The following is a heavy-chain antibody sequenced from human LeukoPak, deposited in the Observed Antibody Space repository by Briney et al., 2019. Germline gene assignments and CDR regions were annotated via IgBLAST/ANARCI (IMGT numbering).Heavy chain of an antibody. CDR2: ISYDGSNK. CDR1: GFTFSSYG. Sequence: PGRSLRLSCAASGFTFSSYGMHWVRQAPGKGLEWVAVISYDGSNKYYADSVKGRFTISRDNSKNTLYLQMNSLRAEDTAVYYCAKDYYDPPRAFDIWGQGTMVTVSS. CDR3: AKDYYDPPRAFDI. V-gene: IGHV3-30*18. J-gene: IGHJ3*02. D-gene: IGHD3-22*01.